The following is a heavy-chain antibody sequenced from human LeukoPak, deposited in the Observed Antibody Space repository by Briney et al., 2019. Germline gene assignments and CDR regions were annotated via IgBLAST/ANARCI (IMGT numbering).Heavy chain of an antibody. J-gene: IGHJ3*02. CDR3: ARGLLRYFDWLPHTDAFDI. Sequence: SETLSLTCAVYGGSFSGYYWSWIRQPPAKGLEWIGEINHSGSTNYNPSLKSRVTISVDTSKNQFSLKLSSVTAADTAVYYCARGLLRYFDWLPHTDAFDIWGQGTMVTVSS. CDR2: INHSGST. D-gene: IGHD3-9*01. CDR1: GGSFSGYY. V-gene: IGHV4-34*01.